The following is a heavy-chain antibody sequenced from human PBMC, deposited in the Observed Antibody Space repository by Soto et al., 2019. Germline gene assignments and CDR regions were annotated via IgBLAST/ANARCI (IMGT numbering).Heavy chain of an antibody. Sequence: TLSLTCTVSGGSISSGGYYWSWIRQHPGKGLEWIGYIYYSGSTYYNPSLKSRVTISVDTSKNQFSLKLSSVTAADTAVYYCARAPGITGTTANLNFDYWGQGTLVTVSS. J-gene: IGHJ4*02. V-gene: IGHV4-31*03. CDR2: IYYSGST. CDR3: ARAPGITGTTANLNFDY. CDR1: GGSISSGGYY. D-gene: IGHD1-20*01.